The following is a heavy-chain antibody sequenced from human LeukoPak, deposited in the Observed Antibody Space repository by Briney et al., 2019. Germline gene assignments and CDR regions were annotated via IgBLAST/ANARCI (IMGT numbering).Heavy chain of an antibody. CDR3: ARVLYLYGSSSARFDY. CDR2: ISSSSSTI. Sequence: GGSLRLSCAASGFTFSSYEMNWVRQAPGKGLEWVSTISSSSSTINYADSVKGRFTISRDNAKNSLYLQTNSLRAEDTAVYYCARVLYLYGSSSARFDYWGQGTLVTVSS. V-gene: IGHV3-48*03. CDR1: GFTFSSYE. J-gene: IGHJ4*02. D-gene: IGHD6-6*01.